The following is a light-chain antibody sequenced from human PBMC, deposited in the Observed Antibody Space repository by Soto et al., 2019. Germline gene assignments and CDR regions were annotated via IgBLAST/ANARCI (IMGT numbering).Light chain of an antibody. CDR2: KAS. CDR3: KHYNSYSEA. Sequence: DIQLTQSPSSVSGSVGARVTITCLPSQTISSWLAWYQQKPGKAPKLLIYKASTLKSGVPSRFSGSGSGTEFTLAISSLQPNDFATYYCKHYNSYSEAFGQGTKVDIK. V-gene: IGKV1-5*03. J-gene: IGKJ1*01. CDR1: QTISSW.